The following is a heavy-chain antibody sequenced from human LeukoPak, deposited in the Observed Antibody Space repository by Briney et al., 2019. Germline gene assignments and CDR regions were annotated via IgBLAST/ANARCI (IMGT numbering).Heavy chain of an antibody. D-gene: IGHD2-2*02. CDR2: INWNGGST. CDR1: GFTFSSYS. Sequence: GGSLRLSCAASGFTFSSYSMNWVRQAPGKGLEWVSGINWNGGSTGYADSVKGRFTISRDNAKNSLYLQMNSLRAEDTALYYCARRDIVVVPAAIFGAFDIWGQGTMVTVPS. J-gene: IGHJ3*02. V-gene: IGHV3-20*04. CDR3: ARRDIVVVPAAIFGAFDI.